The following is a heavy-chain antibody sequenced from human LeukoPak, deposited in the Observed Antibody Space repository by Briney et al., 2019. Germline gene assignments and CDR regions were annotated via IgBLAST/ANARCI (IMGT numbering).Heavy chain of an antibody. CDR2: ISSSSSYI. Sequence: GGSLRLSCAASGFTFSSYSMNWVRQAPGKGLEWVSSISSSSSYIYYADSVKGRFTISRDNAKNSLYLQMNSLRAEDTAVYYCARGVSTAGYSYGSASYDAFDIWGQGTMVTVSS. J-gene: IGHJ3*02. CDR1: GFTFSSYS. CDR3: ARGVSTAGYSYGSASYDAFDI. V-gene: IGHV3-21*01. D-gene: IGHD5-18*01.